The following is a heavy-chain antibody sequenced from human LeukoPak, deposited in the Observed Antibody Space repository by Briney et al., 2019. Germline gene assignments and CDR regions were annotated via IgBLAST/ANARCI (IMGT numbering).Heavy chain of an antibody. Sequence: SETLSLTCTVSGGSISSSYWSWIRHPPPQGLEWVGYIYYSGSTNYNPTFNRRVTISVVTSKNQFSLKLSSVTAADTAVYYCARVEYSSSSGYYYYMDVWGKGTTVTVSS. CDR1: GGSISSSY. CDR2: IYYSGST. J-gene: IGHJ6*03. CDR3: ARVEYSSSSGYYYYMDV. D-gene: IGHD6-6*01. V-gene: IGHV4-59*01.